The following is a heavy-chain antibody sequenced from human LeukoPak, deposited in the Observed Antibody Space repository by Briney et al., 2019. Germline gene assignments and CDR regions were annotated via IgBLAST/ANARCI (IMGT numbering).Heavy chain of an antibody. D-gene: IGHD3-10*01. CDR2: IYYSGST. CDR1: GGSISSSSYY. J-gene: IGHJ4*02. Sequence: SKTLSLTCTVSGGSISSSSYYWGWIRQPPGKGLEWIGSIYYSGSTYYSPSLKSRVTISVDTSKNQFSLKLSSVTAADTAVYYCARLRGISPFGELFGYWGQGTLVTVSS. V-gene: IGHV4-39*01. CDR3: ARLRGISPFGELFGY.